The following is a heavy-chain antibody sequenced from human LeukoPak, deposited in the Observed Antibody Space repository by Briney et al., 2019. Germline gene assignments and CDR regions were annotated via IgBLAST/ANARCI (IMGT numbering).Heavy chain of an antibody. J-gene: IGHJ4*02. D-gene: IGHD3-3*01. V-gene: IGHV1-8*01. CDR2: MNPNSGNT. Sequence: ASVKVSCKASGYTFTSYDINWVRQATGQGLEWMGWMNPNSGNTGYAQKFQGRVTMTRNTSISTAYMELSSLRSEDTAVYYCAVVTYYDFWSGYKSSDNFDYWGQGTLVTVSS. CDR3: AVVTYYDFWSGYKSSDNFDY. CDR1: GYTFTSYD.